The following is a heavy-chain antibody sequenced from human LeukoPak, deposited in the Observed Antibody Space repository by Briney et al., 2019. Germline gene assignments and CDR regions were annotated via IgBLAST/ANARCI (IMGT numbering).Heavy chain of an antibody. V-gene: IGHV3-23*01. J-gene: IGHJ4*02. D-gene: IGHD2-21*02. Sequence: GGSLRLSCAASGFVFTSYAMNWVRQAPGKGLEWVSGISGSGTRTYYADSVKGRFTISRDNAKNSLYLQMSNLRIEDTAVYYCARLRSLDQWGQGTLVTVSS. CDR1: GFVFTSYA. CDR3: ARLRSLDQ. CDR2: ISGSGTRT.